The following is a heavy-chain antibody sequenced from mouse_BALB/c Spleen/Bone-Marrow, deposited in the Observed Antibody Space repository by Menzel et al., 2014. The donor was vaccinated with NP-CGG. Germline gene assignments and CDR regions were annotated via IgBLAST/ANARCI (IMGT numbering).Heavy chain of an antibody. J-gene: IGHJ4*01. D-gene: IGHD1-1*01. CDR2: ISSGSSTI. V-gene: IGHV5-17*02. CDR3: ARRASPTGPMDY. CDR1: GFTFSNFG. Sequence: EVKLQESGGGLVQPGGSRKLSCAASGFTFSNFGMHWVRQAPEKGLEWVAYISSGSSTIYYADTVKGRFTISRDNPKNTLFLQMTSLRSEDTAMYYCARRASPTGPMDYWGQGTSVTV.